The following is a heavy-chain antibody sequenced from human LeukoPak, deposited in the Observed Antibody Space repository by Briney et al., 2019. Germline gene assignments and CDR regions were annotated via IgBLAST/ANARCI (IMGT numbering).Heavy chain of an antibody. D-gene: IGHD2-2*01. CDR2: IYYSEST. V-gene: IGHV4-39*07. J-gene: IGHJ2*01. CDR1: GGSISSSSYY. Sequence: SETLSLTCTVSGGSISSSSYYWGWIRQPPGKGLEWIGSIYYSESTYYNPSLKSRVTISVDTSKNQFSLKLSSVTAADTAVYYCARGFGRVVPAANGNWYFDLWGRGTLVTVSS. CDR3: ARGFGRVVPAANGNWYFDL.